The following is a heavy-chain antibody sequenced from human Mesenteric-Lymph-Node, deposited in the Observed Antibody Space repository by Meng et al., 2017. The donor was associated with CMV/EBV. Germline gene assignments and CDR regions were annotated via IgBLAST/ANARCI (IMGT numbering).Heavy chain of an antibody. Sequence: GESLKISCAASGFTFSSYAMHWVRQAPGKGLEWVTFISDDGTNAYYADSVKGRFTISRDNSKNTLFLQMNSLRAEDTAVYYCARDRYYDSSGYYSNWGQGTLVTVSS. CDR3: ARDRYYDSSGYYSN. CDR1: GFTFSSYA. D-gene: IGHD3-22*01. J-gene: IGHJ4*02. CDR2: ISDDGTNA. V-gene: IGHV3-30*04.